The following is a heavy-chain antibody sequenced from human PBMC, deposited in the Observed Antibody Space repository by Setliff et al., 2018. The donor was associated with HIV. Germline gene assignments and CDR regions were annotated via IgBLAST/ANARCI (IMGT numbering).Heavy chain of an antibody. CDR3: ARSYCAADCAHNSPRGMDV. J-gene: IGHJ6*02. CDR2: IYHSGST. D-gene: IGHD2-21*02. V-gene: IGHV4-38-2*01. Sequence: SETLSLTCSVSGYSISSGYHWAWIRHPQGKGLEWIGSIYHSGSTYYNPSRKSRVTISVDTSKNQFSLKLNSQTAADTAVYYCARSYCAADCAHNSPRGMDVWGQGTTVTVSS. CDR1: GYSISSGYH.